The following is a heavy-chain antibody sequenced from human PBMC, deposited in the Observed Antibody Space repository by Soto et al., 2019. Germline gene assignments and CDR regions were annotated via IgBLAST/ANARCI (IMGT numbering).Heavy chain of an antibody. CDR1: GGSFSGYY. J-gene: IGHJ6*03. CDR2: INHSGST. CDR3: ARARRGVAPTHYYYYMDV. D-gene: IGHD2-21*01. V-gene: IGHV4-34*01. Sequence: SETLSLTCAVYGGSFSGYYWSWIRQPPGKGLEWIGEINHSGSTNYNPSLKSRVTISVDTSKNQFSLKLSSVTAADTAVYYCARARRGVAPTHYYYYMDVWGKGTTVTVSS.